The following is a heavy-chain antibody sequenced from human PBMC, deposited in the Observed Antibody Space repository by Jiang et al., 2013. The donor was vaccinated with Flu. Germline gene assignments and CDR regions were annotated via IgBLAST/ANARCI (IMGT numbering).Heavy chain of an antibody. Sequence: GGGLVQPGGSLRLSCAASGFTFSSYEMNWVRQAPGKGLEWVSYISSSGSTIYYADSVKGRFTISRDNAKNSLYLQMNSLRAEDTAVYYCARCLDYYYYGMDVWGKGTTVTVSS. CDR2: ISSSGSTI. CDR3: ARCLDYYYYGMDV. CDR1: GFTFSSYE. J-gene: IGHJ6*04. V-gene: IGHV3-48*03.